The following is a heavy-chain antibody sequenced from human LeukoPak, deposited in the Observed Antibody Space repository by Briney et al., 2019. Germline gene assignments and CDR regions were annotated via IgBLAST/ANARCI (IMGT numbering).Heavy chain of an antibody. J-gene: IGHJ4*02. D-gene: IGHD4-17*01. CDR2: ISAYNGNT. CDR3: ARDRDYGDYNTQDLFVY. V-gene: IGHV1-18*01. Sequence: AAVTVSCKGSGYTFTNFGISWVGQAPGQGLEWMGWISAYNGNTNYAQRLQGRVTMTTDTSTGTAYMELRSLRSDDTAVYYCARDRDYGDYNTQDLFVYWGQGTLVTVSS. CDR1: GYTFTNFG.